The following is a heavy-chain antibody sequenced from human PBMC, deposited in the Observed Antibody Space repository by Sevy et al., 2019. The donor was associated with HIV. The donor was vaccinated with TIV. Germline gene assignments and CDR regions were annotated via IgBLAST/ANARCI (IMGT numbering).Heavy chain of an antibody. CDR2: IVVGSGNT. J-gene: IGHJ4*02. CDR1: GFTFTSSA. D-gene: IGHD4-17*01. CDR3: AAEGATVTSNFDY. V-gene: IGHV1-58*01. Sequence: ASVKVSCKASGFTFTSSAVQWVRQARGQRLEWIGWIVVGSGNTNYAQKFQERVTITRDMSTSTAYMELSSLRSEDTALYYCAAEGATVTSNFDYWGQGTLVTVSS.